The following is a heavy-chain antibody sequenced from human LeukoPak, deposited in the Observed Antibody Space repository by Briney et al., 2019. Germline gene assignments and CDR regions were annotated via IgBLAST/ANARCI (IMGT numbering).Heavy chain of an antibody. D-gene: IGHD6-19*01. V-gene: IGHV4-39*01. J-gene: IGHJ6*02. CDR1: GGSIDSSGSY. CDR3: ARLFSRGWPYYYGLGA. Sequence: PSETLSLTCTVSGGSIDSSGSYWGWIRQPPGKGLEWIGCVYYGGDAYYNPSLKSRVTISADLSKSQFSLSLISVTAADTALYYCARLFSRGWPYYYGLGAWGQGTTVTVSS. CDR2: VYYGGDA.